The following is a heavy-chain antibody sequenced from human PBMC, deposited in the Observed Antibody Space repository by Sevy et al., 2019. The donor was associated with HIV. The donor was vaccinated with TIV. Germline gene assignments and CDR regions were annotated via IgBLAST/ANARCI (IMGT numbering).Heavy chain of an antibody. V-gene: IGHV3-23*01. J-gene: IGHJ4*02. CDR3: AKDVVGGYYDSSGYSDH. D-gene: IGHD3-22*01. CDR1: GFTFTEFV. Sequence: QLGGPLRLSCAASGFTFTEFVMSWVRQSPGKGLEWVSTINSGGGSTYYADSVKGRFTISRDNSQNTLDLQMNSLRAEDTAVYYCAKDVVGGYYDSSGYSDHWGQGTLVTVSS. CDR2: INSGGGST.